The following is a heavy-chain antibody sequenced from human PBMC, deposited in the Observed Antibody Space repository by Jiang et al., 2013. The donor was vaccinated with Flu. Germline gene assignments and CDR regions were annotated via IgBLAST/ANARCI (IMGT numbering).Heavy chain of an antibody. J-gene: IGHJ4*02. CDR1: GDTISSNSAA. D-gene: IGHD6-13*01. Sequence: QTLSLTCAISGDTISSNSAAWNWIRQSPSRGLEWLGRTYYRSKWYNGYAVSVKSRITINPDTSKNQFSLQLNSVTPEDTAVYYCARDWSSSWYYFDYWGQGTLVTVSS. CDR3: ARDWSSSWYYFDY. V-gene: IGHV6-1*01. CDR2: TYYRSKWYN.